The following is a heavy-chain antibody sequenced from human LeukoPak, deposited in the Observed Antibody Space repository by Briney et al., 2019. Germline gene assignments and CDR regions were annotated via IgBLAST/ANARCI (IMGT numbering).Heavy chain of an antibody. CDR2: ISGSGSGGSS. Sequence: GGSLRLSCAASGFTFSSSAMSWVRQAPGKGLEWVSSISGSGSGGSSYYADSVKGRFTISRDNAKNSLYLQMNSLRAEDTAVYYCAGTYCSGGSCPPTNYWGQGTLVTVSS. CDR1: GFTFSSSA. J-gene: IGHJ4*02. CDR3: AGTYCSGGSCPPTNY. D-gene: IGHD2-15*01. V-gene: IGHV3-23*01.